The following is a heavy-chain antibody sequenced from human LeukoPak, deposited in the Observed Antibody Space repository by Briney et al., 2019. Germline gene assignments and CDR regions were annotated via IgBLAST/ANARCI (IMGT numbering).Heavy chain of an antibody. CDR1: GFTFDDYA. CDR3: AGGKTTAGLGY. J-gene: IGHJ4*02. D-gene: IGHD4-17*01. V-gene: IGHV3-9*03. CDR2: ISWNSGSI. Sequence: PGRSLRLSCAASGFTFDDYAMHRVRQAPGEGLEWVSGISWNSGSIGYADSVKGRFTISRDNAKNSLYLQMNSLRAEDMALYYCAGGKTTAGLGYWGQGTLVTVSS.